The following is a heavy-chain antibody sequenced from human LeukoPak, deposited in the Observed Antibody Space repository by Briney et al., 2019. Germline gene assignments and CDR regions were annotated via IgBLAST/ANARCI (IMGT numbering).Heavy chain of an antibody. Sequence: GGSLRLSCAASGFTFSSYAMHWVRQAPGKGLEWVAVISYDGSNKYYADSVKGRSTISRDSSKNTLYLQMNSLRAEDTAVYYCARTYSSSSPDGYWGQGTLVTVSS. V-gene: IGHV3-30-3*01. J-gene: IGHJ4*02. CDR1: GFTFSSYA. D-gene: IGHD6-6*01. CDR3: ARTYSSSSPDGY. CDR2: ISYDGSNK.